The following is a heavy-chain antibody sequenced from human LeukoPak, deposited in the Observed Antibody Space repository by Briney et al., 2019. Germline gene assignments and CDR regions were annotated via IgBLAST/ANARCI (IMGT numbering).Heavy chain of an antibody. J-gene: IGHJ4*02. CDR1: GFTFGDYA. CDR3: TNMRGWLVDY. V-gene: IGHV3-49*04. Sequence: PGGSLRLSCTASGFTFGDYAMSWVRQAPGKGLEWVGFIRSKAYGGTTEYAASVKGRFTISRDDSKSIAYLQMNSLKTEDTAVYYCTNMRGWLVDYWGQGTLVTVSS. CDR2: IRSKAYGGTT. D-gene: IGHD5-24*01.